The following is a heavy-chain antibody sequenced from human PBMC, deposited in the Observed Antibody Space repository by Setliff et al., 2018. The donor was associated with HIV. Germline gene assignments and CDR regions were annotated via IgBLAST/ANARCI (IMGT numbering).Heavy chain of an antibody. CDR1: GFSFSDYG. CDR3: ASEGYYYDSSGYPLDAFDI. D-gene: IGHD3-22*01. Sequence: GGSLRLSCAASGFSFSDYGMHWVRQAPGKGLEWVSVIYSGGSTYYADSVKGRFTISRDNSKNTLYLQMNSLRAEDTAVYYCASEGYYYDSSGYPLDAFDIWGQGTMVTVSS. J-gene: IGHJ3*02. V-gene: IGHV3-66*02. CDR2: IYSGGST.